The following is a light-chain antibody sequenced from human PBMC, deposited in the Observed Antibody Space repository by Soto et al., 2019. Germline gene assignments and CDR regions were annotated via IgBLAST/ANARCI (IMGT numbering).Light chain of an antibody. CDR3: QQYNNWLT. CDR1: QIVTNN. Sequence: VVVTQSPATLSVSPGEGATLSCRASQIVTNNLAGYQQKPGQAPRLLIYGASTRATGIPARFSGSGSGTEFTLTISSLQSEDFAVYYCQQYNNWLTFGGGTKVEIK. CDR2: GAS. V-gene: IGKV3-15*01. J-gene: IGKJ4*01.